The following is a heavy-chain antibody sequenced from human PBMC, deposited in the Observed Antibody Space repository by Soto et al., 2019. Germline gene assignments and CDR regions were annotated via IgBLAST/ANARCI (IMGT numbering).Heavy chain of an antibody. CDR1: AYTFTSYV. CDR2: ISAGNGNT. Sequence: QVQLVQSGAEVRKPGASVKVSCKASAYTFTSYVIHWVRQAPGQRLEWMGWISAGNGNTKYSQPFQGRVTITRDTSASTVYMDLSSLRSEDTAMYYCARRLEGYSYGMDVWGQGTTVTVSS. V-gene: IGHV1-3*01. CDR3: ARRLEGYSYGMDV. D-gene: IGHD3-22*01. J-gene: IGHJ6*02.